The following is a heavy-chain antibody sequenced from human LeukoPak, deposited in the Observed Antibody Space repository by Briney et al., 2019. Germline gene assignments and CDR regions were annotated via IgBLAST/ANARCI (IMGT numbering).Heavy chain of an antibody. Sequence: GASVKVSCKASGGTFGSYAISRVRQAPGQGLEWMGGIIPIFGTANYAQKFQGRVTITTDESTSTAYMELSSLRSEDTAVYYCARSPVRWLPFDYWGQGTLVTVSS. D-gene: IGHD5-24*01. CDR1: GGTFGSYA. CDR3: ARSPVRWLPFDY. CDR2: IIPIFGTA. V-gene: IGHV1-69*05. J-gene: IGHJ4*02.